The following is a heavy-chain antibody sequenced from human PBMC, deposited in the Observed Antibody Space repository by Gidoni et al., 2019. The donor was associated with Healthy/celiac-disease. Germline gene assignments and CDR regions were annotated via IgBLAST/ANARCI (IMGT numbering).Heavy chain of an antibody. D-gene: IGHD3-22*01. CDR1: GFTFSSYA. V-gene: IGHV3-23*01. CDR3: AKGLAITQGYYYDSSGYFDY. Sequence: EVQLLESGGGLVQPGGSLRLSCEASGFTFSSYAMSWVRQAPGKGLECVSAISGSGGSTYYADSVKGRFTISRDNSKNTLYLQMNSLRAEDTAVYYCAKGLAITQGYYYDSSGYFDYWGQGTLVTVSS. J-gene: IGHJ4*02. CDR2: ISGSGGST.